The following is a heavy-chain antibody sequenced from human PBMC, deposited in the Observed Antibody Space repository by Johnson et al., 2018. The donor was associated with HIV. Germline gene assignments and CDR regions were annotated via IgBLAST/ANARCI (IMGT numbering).Heavy chain of an antibody. V-gene: IGHV3-23*04. CDR2: ISGSGGNT. CDR1: GFTFSSYA. Sequence: VQLVESGGGLVQPGGSLRLSCAASGFTFSSYAMSWVRQAPGKGLEWVSAISGSGGNTYYAESVKGRFTISRDNSKSTFFLQMNSLTPEDTGVYYCAKERRAPRAFDIWGQGTMVTVSS. CDR3: AKERRAPRAFDI. J-gene: IGHJ3*02.